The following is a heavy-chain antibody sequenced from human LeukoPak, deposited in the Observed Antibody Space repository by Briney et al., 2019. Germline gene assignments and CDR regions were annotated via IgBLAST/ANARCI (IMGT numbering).Heavy chain of an antibody. V-gene: IGHV3-15*01. J-gene: IGHJ4*02. D-gene: IGHD4-23*01. CDR2: ITSGGTT. Sequence: GGSLRLSCEASGFTFTYAWMNWVRQAPGKGPEWVGHITSGGTTDYAAPVKGRFTISRENSKNTVYLQMNCLKMEDTAMYYCIADVPTLDTQLDYWGQGTLVTVSS. CDR1: GFTFTYAW. CDR3: IADVPTLDTQLDY.